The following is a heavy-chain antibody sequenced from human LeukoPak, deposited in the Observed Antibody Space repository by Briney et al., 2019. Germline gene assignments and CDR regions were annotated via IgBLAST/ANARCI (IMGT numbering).Heavy chain of an antibody. CDR3: ARRYGSGYVDY. D-gene: IGHD6-19*01. CDR1: GGSISSYY. V-gene: IGHV4-59*08. J-gene: IGHJ4*02. CDR2: IYYSGST. Sequence: SETLSLTCTVSGGSISSYYGSWIRQPPGKGLEWIGYIYYSGSTNYNPSLKSRVTISVDSSKNQFSLKLSSVTAADTAVYYCARRYGSGYVDYWGQGTLVTVSS.